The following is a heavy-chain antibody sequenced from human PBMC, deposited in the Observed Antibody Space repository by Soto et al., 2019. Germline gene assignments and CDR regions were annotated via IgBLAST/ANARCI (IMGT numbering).Heavy chain of an antibody. Sequence: SETLSLTCTVSGGSISSGGYYWSWIRQHPGEGLEWIGYVYHTGSTYYNPSLRSRLTISVDTSKNQFSLKLTSVTAADTAVYYCARVGAREYSYGDGMAFWGQGTTDTGSS. CDR1: GGSISSGGYY. CDR2: VYHTGST. J-gene: IGHJ6*02. D-gene: IGHD5-18*01. CDR3: ARVGAREYSYGDGMAF. V-gene: IGHV4-31*03.